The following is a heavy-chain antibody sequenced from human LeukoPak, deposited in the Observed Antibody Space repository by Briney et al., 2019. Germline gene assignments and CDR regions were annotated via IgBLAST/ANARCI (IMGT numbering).Heavy chain of an antibody. J-gene: IGHJ4*02. CDR3: ARSGYSSGWYAGQYYFDY. CDR1: GFTFNNYW. CDR2: IKQDGSEK. Sequence: GGSLRLSCAASGFTFNNYWMSWFRQAPGKGLEWVANIKQDGSEKYYVDSVKGRFTLSRDNAKNSLYLQMNSLRAEDTAVYYCARSGYSSGWYAGQYYFDYWGQGTLVTVSS. D-gene: IGHD6-19*01. V-gene: IGHV3-7*01.